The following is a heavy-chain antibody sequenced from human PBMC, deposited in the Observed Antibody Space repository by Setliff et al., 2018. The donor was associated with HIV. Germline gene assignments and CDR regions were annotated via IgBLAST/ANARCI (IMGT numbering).Heavy chain of an antibody. CDR3: ARVVPEVVYGAYWFDP. V-gene: IGHV4-4*07. CDR2: IYGSGST. D-gene: IGHD4-17*01. CDR1: GGSIRSYY. J-gene: IGHJ5*02. Sequence: PSETLSLTCTVSGGSIRSYYWSWIRQPAGKGLEWIGRIYGSGSTNYNPSLESRVTMSVDTSKNQVPLKLNSVTAADAAVYYCARVVPEVVYGAYWFDPWGQGTLVTVSS.